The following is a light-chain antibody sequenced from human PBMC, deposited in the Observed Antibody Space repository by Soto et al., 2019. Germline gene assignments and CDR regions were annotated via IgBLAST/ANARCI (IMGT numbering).Light chain of an antibody. CDR3: QQFDNSPLYT. V-gene: IGKV3-20*01. Sequence: ESVLTQSPGTLSLSPGERATLSCRASQSVSSNYLAWYQQKPGQAPRLLIYGASTRATGIPDRFSGSGSGTDFTLTISRLEPEDSAVYYCQQFDNSPLYTFGQGPRWIS. CDR2: GAS. CDR1: QSVSSNY. J-gene: IGKJ2*01.